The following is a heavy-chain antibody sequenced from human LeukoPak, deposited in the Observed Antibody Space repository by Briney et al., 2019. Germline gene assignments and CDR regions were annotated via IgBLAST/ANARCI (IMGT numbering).Heavy chain of an antibody. J-gene: IGHJ4*02. D-gene: IGHD3-3*01. CDR3: VKSLTIFGVVIPPYYFDY. Sequence: GGSLRLSCSASGFTFSSYAMHWVRQAPGKGLEYVSAISSNGGSTYYADSVKGRFTISRDNSKNTLYLQMSSLRAEDTAVYYCVKSLTIFGVVIPPYYFDYWGQGTLVTVSS. CDR2: ISSNGGST. CDR1: GFTFSSYA. V-gene: IGHV3-64D*06.